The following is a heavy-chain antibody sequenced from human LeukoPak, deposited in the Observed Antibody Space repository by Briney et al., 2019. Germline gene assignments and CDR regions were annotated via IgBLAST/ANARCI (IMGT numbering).Heavy chain of an antibody. CDR3: AKGAGNFDWSYHDY. CDR1: RFTFSSYA. V-gene: IGHV3-23*01. CDR2: ISGSGGTT. Sequence: GGSLRLSCAASRFTFSSYAMSWVRQAPGKGLEWVSAISGSGGTTYNADSVKGRFTISRDNSKNTLYLQLNSLRAEDPAVYYCAKGAGNFDWSYHDYWGQGTLVTVSS. D-gene: IGHD3-9*01. J-gene: IGHJ4*02.